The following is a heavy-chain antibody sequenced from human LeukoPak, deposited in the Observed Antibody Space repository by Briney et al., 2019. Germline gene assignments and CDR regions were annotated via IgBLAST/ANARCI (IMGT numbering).Heavy chain of an antibody. V-gene: IGHV3-48*02. CDR2: ITSSSGLI. Sequence: GGSLRLSCAASGLTFSSYSMNWVRQAPGKGLEWVSYITSSSGLIYYADSVKGRFTISRDNTKNSLYLQMNSLRDEDTAVYYCAGMGVFSYGELGFDYWGQGTLVTVSS. CDR1: GLTFSSYS. J-gene: IGHJ4*02. CDR3: AGMGVFSYGELGFDY. D-gene: IGHD4/OR15-4a*01.